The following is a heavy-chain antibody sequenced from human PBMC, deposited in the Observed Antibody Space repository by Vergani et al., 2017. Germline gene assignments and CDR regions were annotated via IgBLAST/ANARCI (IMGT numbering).Heavy chain of an antibody. CDR1: GSTFPSYA. Sequence: QVQLVQSGAEVKKPRASVKVSCKASGSTFPSYAIIWVRPAPGQGLEWMGWLNPNSGNTGYAQKFQGRVTMTRNTSISTAYMELSSLRSEDTAVYYCARDGYCSSTSCYSRFDPWGQGTLVTVSS. CDR3: ARDGYCSSTSCYSRFDP. V-gene: IGHV1-8*01. J-gene: IGHJ5*02. CDR2: LNPNSGNT. D-gene: IGHD2-2*02.